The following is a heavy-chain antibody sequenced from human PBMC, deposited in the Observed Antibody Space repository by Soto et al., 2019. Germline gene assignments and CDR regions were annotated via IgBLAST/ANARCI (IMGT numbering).Heavy chain of an antibody. Sequence: SETLSLTCAVYGGSFSGYYWSWIRQPPGKGLEWIGEINHSGSTNYNPSLKSRLIISVDTSKRQFSLNLSSVTAADTAVYYCARVALGFCSSTNCTESHYWGQGSPVTVS. CDR3: ARVALGFCSSTNCTESHY. V-gene: IGHV4-34*01. D-gene: IGHD2-2*01. J-gene: IGHJ4*02. CDR1: GGSFSGYY. CDR2: INHSGST.